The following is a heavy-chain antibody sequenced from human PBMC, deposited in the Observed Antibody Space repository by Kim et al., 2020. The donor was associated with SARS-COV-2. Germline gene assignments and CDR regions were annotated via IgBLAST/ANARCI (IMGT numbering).Heavy chain of an antibody. Sequence: GGSLRLSCAASGFTFSSYSMNWVRQAPGKGLEWVSYISSSSSTIYYADSVKGRFTISRDNAKNSLYLQMNSLRAEDTAVYYCARDPGASTRYYASGSLSGFDPWGQGTLVTVSS. D-gene: IGHD3-10*01. J-gene: IGHJ5*02. CDR3: ARDPGASTRYYASGSLSGFDP. CDR1: GFTFSSYS. CDR2: ISSSSSTI. V-gene: IGHV3-48*04.